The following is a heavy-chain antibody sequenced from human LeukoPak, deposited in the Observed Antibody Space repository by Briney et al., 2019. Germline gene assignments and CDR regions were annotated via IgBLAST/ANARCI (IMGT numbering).Heavy chain of an antibody. D-gene: IGHD6-19*01. V-gene: IGHV3-7*01. CDR2: IKQDGSEK. CDR3: ARGIAVAGYYFDY. Sequence: PGGSLRLSCAASGFTFSSYWMSWVRQAPGKGLEWVANIKQDGSEKYYVDSVKGRFTISRDNDKNSLFLQMTSLRAEDTAVYYCARGIAVAGYYFDYWGQGTLVTVSS. CDR1: GFTFSSYW. J-gene: IGHJ4*02.